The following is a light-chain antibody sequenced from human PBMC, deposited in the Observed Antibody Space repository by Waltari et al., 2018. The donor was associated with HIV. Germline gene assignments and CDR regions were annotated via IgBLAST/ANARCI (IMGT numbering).Light chain of an antibody. J-gene: IGLJ2*01. CDR1: SSNIGAGYD. V-gene: IGLV1-40*01. CDR2: GNS. Sequence: QSVLTQPPSVSGAPGQRVTISCTGSSSNIGAGYDVHWYQQLPGTAPKLLIYGNSIRPSGVPARFSGSKSGTSASLAITGLQAEDEAEYYCQSYDSSLSVVVFGGGANLTVL. CDR3: QSYDSSLSVVV.